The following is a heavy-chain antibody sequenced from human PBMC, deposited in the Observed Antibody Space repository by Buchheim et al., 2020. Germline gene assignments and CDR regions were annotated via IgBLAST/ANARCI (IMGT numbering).Heavy chain of an antibody. CDR3: AKDRNFLGYCSSTSCYYYGMDV. J-gene: IGHJ6*02. CDR2: MSYDGSSK. V-gene: IGHV3-30*18. Sequence: QVQLVESGGGVVQPGRSLRLSCAASGFSFSSYAMHWVRRAPGKGLEWVAVMSYDGSSKYYADSVKGRFTISRETSKNTLYLQMNSLRAEDTAMYYCAKDRNFLGYCSSTSCYYYGMDVWGQGTT. D-gene: IGHD2-2*01. CDR1: GFSFSSYA.